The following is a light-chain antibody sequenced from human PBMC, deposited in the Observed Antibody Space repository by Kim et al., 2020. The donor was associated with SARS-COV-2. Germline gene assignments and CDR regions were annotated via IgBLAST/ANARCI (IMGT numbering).Light chain of an antibody. V-gene: IGLV4-69*01. CDR2: LNSDGNH. J-gene: IGLJ3*02. CDR1: SGHSSYA. CDR3: QTWGTGIQGV. Sequence: QLVLTQSPSASASLGASVKLTCTLSSGHSSYAIAWHQQQPEKGPRYLMKLNSDGNHSKGDGIPDRFSGSSSGAERYLTISSLQSEDEADYYCQTWGTGIQGVFGGGTQLTVL.